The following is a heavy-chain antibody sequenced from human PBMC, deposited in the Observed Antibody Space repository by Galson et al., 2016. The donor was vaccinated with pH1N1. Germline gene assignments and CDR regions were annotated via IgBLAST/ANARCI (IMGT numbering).Heavy chain of an antibody. Sequence: SVKVSCKVYGFALTMHWVRQAPGKGLEWMGGFDPTDEETIYAQKFQGRLTLTDDASTDTVYMELRRLRSEATAVYNCATLLGSHLADFSSPPDDYWGQGTLVTVSS. CDR3: ATLLGSHLADFSSPPDDY. V-gene: IGHV1-24*01. CDR2: FDPTDEET. D-gene: IGHD3-16*02. CDR1: GFALT. J-gene: IGHJ4*02.